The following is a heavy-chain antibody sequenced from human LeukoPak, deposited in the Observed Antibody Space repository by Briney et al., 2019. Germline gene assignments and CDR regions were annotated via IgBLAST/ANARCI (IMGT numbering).Heavy chain of an antibody. CDR2: ISAYNGNT. J-gene: IGHJ5*02. CDR1: GYTFINYG. D-gene: IGHD2-2*01. V-gene: IGHV1-18*01. CDR3: ARSYCGGTSCYRDPYNWLDP. Sequence: ASVKVSCKASGYTFINYGINWVRQAPGQGLEWMGWISAYNGNTSYAQKLQGRVTMTTDTSTSTAYMELRSLRSDDTAVYYCARSYCGGTSCYRDPYNWLDPWGQGTLVTVSS.